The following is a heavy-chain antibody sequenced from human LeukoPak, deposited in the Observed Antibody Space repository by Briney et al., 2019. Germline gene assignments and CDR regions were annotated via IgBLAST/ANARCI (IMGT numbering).Heavy chain of an antibody. Sequence: PGGSLRLSCAASGFTFSSYAMHWVRQAPGKGLEWVAVISYDGSNKYYADSVKGRFTISRDNSKNTLYLQMNSLRAEDTAVYYCARDSKGHDAFDIWGQGTMVTVSS. CDR1: GFTFSSYA. CDR3: ARDSKGHDAFDI. CDR2: ISYDGSNK. V-gene: IGHV3-30-3*01. J-gene: IGHJ3*02. D-gene: IGHD3-3*02.